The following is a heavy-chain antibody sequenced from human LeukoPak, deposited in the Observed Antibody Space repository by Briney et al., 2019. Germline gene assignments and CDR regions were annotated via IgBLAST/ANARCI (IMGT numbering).Heavy chain of an antibody. CDR1: GLPLYELT. J-gene: IGHJ6*02. V-gene: IGHV3-43*01. CDR3: AKDIFPIEAAGGGSYGMDV. CDR2: ISWYGGST. D-gene: IGHD6-13*01. Sequence: PGGPLTLSCAPSGLPLYELTMHYPRHAPGKGLEGFSHISWYGGSTYYADSVKGRFTISRDNSKNSLYLQMNSLRTEDTALYYCAKDIFPIEAAGGGSYGMDVWGQGTTVTVSS.